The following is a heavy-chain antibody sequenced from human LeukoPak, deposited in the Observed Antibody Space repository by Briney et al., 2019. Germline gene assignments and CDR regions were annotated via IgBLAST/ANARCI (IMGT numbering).Heavy chain of an antibody. D-gene: IGHD4-11*01. V-gene: IGHV4-30-4*01. CDR3: ARTQITVRPYYFDY. J-gene: IGHJ4*02. Sequence: SETLSLTCTVSGGSISSGDYYWSWIRQPPGKGLEWIGYIYYSGSTYYNPSLKSRVTISVDTSKNQFSLKLSSVTAADTAVYYCARTQITVRPYYFDYWGQGTLVTVSS. CDR2: IYYSGST. CDR1: GGSISSGDYY.